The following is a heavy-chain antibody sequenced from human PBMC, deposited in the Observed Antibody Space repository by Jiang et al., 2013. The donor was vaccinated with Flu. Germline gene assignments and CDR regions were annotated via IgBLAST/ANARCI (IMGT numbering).Heavy chain of an antibody. V-gene: IGHV3-30-3*01. CDR3: ASAILDHGGND. CDR1: GFTFSTYP. J-gene: IGHJ4*02. Sequence: RSLRLSCAASGFTFSTYPMHWVRQAPGKGLEWVAVISYDGYNSYYADSVQGRLTISRDNSKNTLYLQMNSLRPEDTAVYYCASAILDHGGNDWGQGTLVTVSS. CDR2: ISYDGYNS. D-gene: IGHD4-23*01.